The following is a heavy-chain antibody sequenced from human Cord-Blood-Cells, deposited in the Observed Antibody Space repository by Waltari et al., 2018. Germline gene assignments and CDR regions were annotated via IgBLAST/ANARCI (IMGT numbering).Heavy chain of an antibody. V-gene: IGHV1-24*01. J-gene: IGHJ4*02. CDR3: ATGDSSELFFDY. Sequence: QVQLVQSGAEVTKPAASVKVSCKVSGYTLTELSMHWVRQAPGTGLEWMGGFDPEDGETIYAQKSQGRVTMTEDTSTDTAYMELSSLRSEDTAVYYCATGDSSELFFDYWGQGTLVTVSS. CDR2: FDPEDGET. CDR1: GYTLTELS. D-gene: IGHD3-22*01.